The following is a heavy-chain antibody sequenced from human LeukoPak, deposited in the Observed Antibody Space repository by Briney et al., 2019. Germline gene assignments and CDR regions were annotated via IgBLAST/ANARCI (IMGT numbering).Heavy chain of an antibody. D-gene: IGHD2-2*01. J-gene: IGHJ3*02. CDR1: GGSVSSYY. CDR2: LSHSGSS. CDR3: ARARYANTWYAFDI. Sequence: PSETLSLTCTVSGGSVSSYYWSWIRQPPGRGLEWIGYLSHSGSSDSNPSLKSRVTILVDTSKNQFSLKLTSVTAADTAVYYCARARYANTWYAFDIWGQGTMVTVSS. V-gene: IGHV4-59*02.